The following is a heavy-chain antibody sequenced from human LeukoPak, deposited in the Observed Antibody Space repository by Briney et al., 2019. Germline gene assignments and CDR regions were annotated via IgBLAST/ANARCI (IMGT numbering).Heavy chain of an antibody. Sequence: GGSLRLSCAASGFTFSSYGMHWVRQAPGKGLEWVAVISYDGSHKYSADSVRGRFTISRDNSKNTLYLQMNSLRTEDTAVYFCSASRPHYGDYYGLDVWGHGTTVTVSS. J-gene: IGHJ6*02. CDR2: ISYDGSHK. CDR3: SASRPHYGDYYGLDV. D-gene: IGHD4/OR15-4a*01. V-gene: IGHV3-30*03. CDR1: GFTFSSYG.